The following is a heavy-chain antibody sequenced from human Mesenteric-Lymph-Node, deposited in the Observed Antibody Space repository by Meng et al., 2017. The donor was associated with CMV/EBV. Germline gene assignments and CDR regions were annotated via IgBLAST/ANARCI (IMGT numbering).Heavy chain of an antibody. D-gene: IGHD3-22*01. CDR3: ARGSFYFYDASGSYHRIWFDP. J-gene: IGHJ5*02. CDR2: VNHSRTT. CDR1: GYS. V-gene: IGHV4-34*13. Sequence: GYSWTWIRQPPGKGLEWIGEVNHSRTTNYNASLKSRVTISVDTSSNQFSLRLSSLTAADTAMYYCARGSFYFYDASGSYHRIWFDPWGQGTLVTVSS.